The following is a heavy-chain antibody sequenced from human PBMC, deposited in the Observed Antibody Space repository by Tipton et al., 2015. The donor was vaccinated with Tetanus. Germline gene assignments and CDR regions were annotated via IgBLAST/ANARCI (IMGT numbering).Heavy chain of an antibody. CDR2: TYYRSKWSN. CDR1: GDRLSSDIAA. J-gene: IGHJ5*02. V-gene: IGHV6-1*01. CDR3: AREDWGSGFS. Sequence: QLVQSGAEVKPSQTLSVTCVISGDRLSSDIAAWYWIRQSPSRGLEWLGRTYYRSKWSNDYAVSVKSRVTITSDTSKNQLSLQLNSATPEDTAVYYCAREDWGSGFSWGQGTLVTVSS. D-gene: IGHD6-19*01.